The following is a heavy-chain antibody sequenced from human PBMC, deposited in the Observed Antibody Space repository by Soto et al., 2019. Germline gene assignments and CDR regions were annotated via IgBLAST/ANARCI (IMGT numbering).Heavy chain of an antibody. Sequence: PGGSLRLSCAASRFTFSSYAMSWVRQAPGKGLEWVSAISGSGGSTYYADSVKGRFTISRDNSKNTLYLQMNRQGAEDTAFFFCAKFGGADPQLYYYYYMDVWGKGTTVTVSS. D-gene: IGHD3-16*01. CDR1: RFTFSSYA. CDR3: AKFGGADPQLYYYYYMDV. CDR2: ISGSGGST. V-gene: IGHV3-23*01. J-gene: IGHJ6*03.